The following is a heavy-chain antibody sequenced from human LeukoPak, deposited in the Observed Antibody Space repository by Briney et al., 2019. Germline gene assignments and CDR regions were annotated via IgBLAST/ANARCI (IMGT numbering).Heavy chain of an antibody. Sequence: ASVKVSCKASGYTFTSYGISWVRQAPGQGLEWMGWISAYNGNTNYAQKLQGRVTMTTDTSTSTAYMELRSLRSDDTAVYYCARAGITMVRGVFSDYWGQGTLVTVSS. J-gene: IGHJ4*02. CDR1: GYTFTSYG. D-gene: IGHD3-10*01. V-gene: IGHV1-18*01. CDR2: ISAYNGNT. CDR3: ARAGITMVRGVFSDY.